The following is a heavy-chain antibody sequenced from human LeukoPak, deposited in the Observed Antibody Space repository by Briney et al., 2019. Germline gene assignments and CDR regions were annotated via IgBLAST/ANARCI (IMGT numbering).Heavy chain of an antibody. Sequence: GGSLALSCAASGFAVSSNYMNWVRQAPGKGLEWVSVIFSGGSTYYADSVKGRFTISRDNSKNTLYLQMNSLRAEDTAVYYCAREGRKWSSGSLNYFEYWGQGTLVTVSS. D-gene: IGHD3-10*01. J-gene: IGHJ4*02. CDR3: AREGRKWSSGSLNYFEY. CDR2: IFSGGST. CDR1: GFAVSSNY. V-gene: IGHV3-66*01.